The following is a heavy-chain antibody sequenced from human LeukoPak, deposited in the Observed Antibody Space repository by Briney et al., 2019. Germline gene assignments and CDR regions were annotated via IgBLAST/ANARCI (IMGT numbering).Heavy chain of an antibody. V-gene: IGHV4-59*01. CDR3: ARGGLGELFWDH. CDR2: IYYSGST. CDR1: GGSISSYY. J-gene: IGHJ4*02. Sequence: SETLSLTCTVSGGSISSYYWSWIRQPPGKGLEWIGYIYYSGSTNYNPSLKSRVTISVDTSKNQFSLKLSSVTAADTAVYYCARGGLGELFWDHWGQGTLVTVSS. D-gene: IGHD3-10*01.